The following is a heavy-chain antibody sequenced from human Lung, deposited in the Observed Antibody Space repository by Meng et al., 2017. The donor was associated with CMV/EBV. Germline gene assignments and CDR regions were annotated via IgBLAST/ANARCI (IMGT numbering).Heavy chain of an antibody. CDR2: STRDSRDA. Sequence: SGSRFSDYSIHWVRQTPGQGLEWVGGSTRDSRDADYGRNFRGWVTVTRDTSITTVFLELTRLKYDDTAVYYCARGVINSEGKRALDFWGQGTLVTVSS. CDR1: GSRFSDYS. D-gene: IGHD3-22*01. CDR3: ARGVINSEGKRALDF. J-gene: IGHJ4*02. V-gene: IGHV1-2*04.